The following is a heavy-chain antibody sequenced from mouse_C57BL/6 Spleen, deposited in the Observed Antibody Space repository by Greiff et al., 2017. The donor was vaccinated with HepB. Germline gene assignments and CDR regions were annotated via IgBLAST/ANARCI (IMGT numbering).Heavy chain of an antibody. CDR1: GFTFSSYG. CDR3: ARQTAQAMGFAY. J-gene: IGHJ3*01. CDR2: ISSGGSYT. Sequence: EVKLMESGGDLVKPGGSLKLSCAASGFTFSSYGMSWVRQTPDKRLEWVATISSGGSYTYYPDSVKGRFTISRDNAKNTLYLQMSSLKSEDTAMYYCARQTAQAMGFAYWGQGTLVTVSA. V-gene: IGHV5-6*01. D-gene: IGHD3-2*02.